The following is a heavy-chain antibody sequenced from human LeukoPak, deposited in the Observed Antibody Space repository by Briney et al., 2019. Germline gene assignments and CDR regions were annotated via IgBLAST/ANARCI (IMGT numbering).Heavy chain of an antibody. V-gene: IGHV3-23*01. CDR2: ISGSGGSI. D-gene: IGHD2-2*01. CDR1: GFTFSSYA. J-gene: IGHJ4*02. CDR3: AKPQVPAAALGPIDY. Sequence: GGSLRLSCAASGFTFSSYAMSWVRQAPGKGLEWVSAISGSGGSIYYADSVKGRFTISRDNSKNTLYLQMNSLRAEDTAVYYCAKPQVPAAALGPIDYWGQGTLVTVSS.